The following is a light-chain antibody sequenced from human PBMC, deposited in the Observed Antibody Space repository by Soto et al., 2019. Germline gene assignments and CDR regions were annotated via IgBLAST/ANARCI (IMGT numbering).Light chain of an antibody. CDR1: QSVSNY. CDR3: QQDGSSVT. J-gene: IGKJ1*01. V-gene: IGKV3-20*01. Sequence: EIVLTQSPATLSLSPGEIATLSCRASQSVSNYLACYQQKPGQAPRLLIYDASNRATGIPDRLSGSGSGTDFTLTISRLEPEDFAVYYCQQDGSSVTFGQGTRWIS. CDR2: DAS.